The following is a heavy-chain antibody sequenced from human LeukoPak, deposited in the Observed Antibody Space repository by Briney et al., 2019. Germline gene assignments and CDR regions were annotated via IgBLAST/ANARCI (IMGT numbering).Heavy chain of an antibody. Sequence: SETLSLTCTVSGDSISGFYWSRIRQPPRKGLEWIAYIYYSGSPNYNPSLNSRVTMSVDSSKNQFSLRLSSVTAADTAVYHCARLGPSYYDSSAYFDYWGQGTLVTVSS. V-gene: IGHV4-59*01. CDR2: IYYSGSP. D-gene: IGHD3-22*01. CDR1: GDSISGFY. J-gene: IGHJ4*02. CDR3: ARLGPSYYDSSAYFDY.